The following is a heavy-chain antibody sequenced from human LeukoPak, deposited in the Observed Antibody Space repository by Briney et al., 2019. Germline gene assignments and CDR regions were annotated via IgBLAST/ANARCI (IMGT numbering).Heavy chain of an antibody. CDR1: GYTVTGYY. Sequence: ASVKVSCKASGYTVTGYYMHWVRQAPGQGLEWMGWINPNSGGTNYAQKFQGRVTMTRDTSISTAYMELSRLRSDDTAVYYCARERKTTRHFDYWGQGTLVTVSS. V-gene: IGHV1-2*02. CDR3: ARERKTTRHFDY. D-gene: IGHD4-11*01. J-gene: IGHJ4*02. CDR2: INPNSGGT.